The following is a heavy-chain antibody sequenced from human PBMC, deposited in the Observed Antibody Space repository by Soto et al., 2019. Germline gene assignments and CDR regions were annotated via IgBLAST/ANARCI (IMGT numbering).Heavy chain of an antibody. Sequence: EVQLVESGGGLVQPGGSLRLSCAASGFTFSSYEMNWVRQAPGKGLEWVSYISSSGSTIYYADSVKGRFTISRDNAKNSLYLQMNSLRAEDTAVYYCARSVAVAGTGFDYWGQGTLVTVSS. D-gene: IGHD6-19*01. CDR2: ISSSGSTI. V-gene: IGHV3-48*03. J-gene: IGHJ4*02. CDR1: GFTFSSYE. CDR3: ARSVAVAGTGFDY.